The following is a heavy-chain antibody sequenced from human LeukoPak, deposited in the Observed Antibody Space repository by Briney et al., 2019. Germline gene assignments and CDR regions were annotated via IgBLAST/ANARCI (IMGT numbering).Heavy chain of an antibody. J-gene: IGHJ4*02. V-gene: IGHV3-30-3*01. CDR2: ISYDGSNK. CDR3: ARDLADWSSSSCYFSDLDY. D-gene: IGHD2-2*01. CDR1: GFTFSSYA. Sequence: PGRSLRLSCAASGFTFSSYAMHWVRQAPGKGLEWVAVISYDGSNKYYADSVKGRFTISRDNSKNTLYLQMNSLRAEEPAVYYCARDLADWSSSSCYFSDLDYWGQGTLVTVSS.